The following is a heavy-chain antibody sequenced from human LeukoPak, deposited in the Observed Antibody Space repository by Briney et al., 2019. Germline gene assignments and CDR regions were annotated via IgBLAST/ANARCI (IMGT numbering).Heavy chain of an antibody. CDR1: GGSFSGYY. D-gene: IGHD3-3*01. CDR3: ARDFTLPGAFDI. V-gene: IGHV4-34*01. Sequence: PSETLSLTCAVYGGSFSGYYWSWIRQPPGKGLGWIGEINHSGSTNYNPSLKSRVTISVDTSKNQFSLKLSSVTAADTAVYYCARDFTLPGAFDIWGQGTMVTVSS. J-gene: IGHJ3*02. CDR2: INHSGST.